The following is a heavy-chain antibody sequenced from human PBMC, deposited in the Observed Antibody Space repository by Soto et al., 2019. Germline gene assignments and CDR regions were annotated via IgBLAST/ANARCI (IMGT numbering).Heavy chain of an antibody. V-gene: IGHV1-46*01. CDR3: ARDIGVVVVAATLYYFDY. CDR1: GYTFTIYY. Sequence: ASVKVSCKASGYTFTIYYMHWVLQAPGQGLEWMGIINPSGGSTSYAQKFQGRVTMTRDTSTSTVYMELSSLRSEDTAVYYCARDIGVVVVAATLYYFDYWGQGTLVTVSS. D-gene: IGHD2-15*01. J-gene: IGHJ4*02. CDR2: INPSGGST.